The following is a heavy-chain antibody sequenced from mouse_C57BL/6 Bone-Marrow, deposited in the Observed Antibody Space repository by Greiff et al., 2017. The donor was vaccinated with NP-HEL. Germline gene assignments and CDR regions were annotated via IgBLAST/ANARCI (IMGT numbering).Heavy chain of an antibody. J-gene: IGHJ2*01. CDR1: GYTFTSYW. CDR3: IITTGGCFDD. V-gene: IGHV1-5*01. Sequence: VQLQQSGTVLARPGASVKMSCTTSGYTFTSYWMHWVKQRPGQGLEWIGAIYPGNSDTSYTQKFQGKAKLTAVTSASTAYMELSSLTNEDSAVYYCIITTGGCFDDWGQGTTLTVSS. D-gene: IGHD1-1*01. CDR2: IYPGNSDT.